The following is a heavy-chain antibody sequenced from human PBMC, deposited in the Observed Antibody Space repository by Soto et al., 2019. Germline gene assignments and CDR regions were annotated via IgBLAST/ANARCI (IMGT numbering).Heavy chain of an antibody. CDR1: GYSFTSYW. CDR3: ASKGDYYDSSGYPTGDAFDI. J-gene: IGHJ3*02. V-gene: IGHV5-51*01. D-gene: IGHD3-22*01. Sequence: GDSLKISCKGSGYSFTSYWIGWVRQMPGKGLEWMGIIYPGDSDTRYSPSFQGQVTISADKSISTAYLQWSSLKASDTAMYYCASKGDYYDSSGYPTGDAFDIWGQGTMVTVSS. CDR2: IYPGDSDT.